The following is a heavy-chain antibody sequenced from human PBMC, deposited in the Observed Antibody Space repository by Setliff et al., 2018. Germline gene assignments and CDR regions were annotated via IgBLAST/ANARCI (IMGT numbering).Heavy chain of an antibody. Sequence: SETLSLTCSVSGGSINRDYWNWIRQPPGKGLEWLGYIHYSGNTNYNPSLKSRVTISFNTSKNQISLNLSSVTPADTAVYYCARGSEFYYGSGTIDSWGPGTLVTAYLHWTSLKASDTAMYYCVSHPYYDSSGYYSYFDYWGQGALVTVSS. V-gene: IGHV4-59*01. D-gene: IGHD3-10*01. J-gene: IGHJ4*02. CDR3: ARGSEFYYGSGTIDSWGPGTLVTAYLHWTSLKASDTAMYYCVSHPYYDSSGYYSYFDY. CDR2: IHYSGNT. CDR1: GGSINRDY.